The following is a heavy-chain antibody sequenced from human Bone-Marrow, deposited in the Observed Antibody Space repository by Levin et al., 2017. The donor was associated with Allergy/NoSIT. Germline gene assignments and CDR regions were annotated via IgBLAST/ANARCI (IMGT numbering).Heavy chain of an antibody. CDR3: AKTGSGIAEFDP. V-gene: IGHV1-8*01. D-gene: IGHD3-10*01. CDR1: GYTFTSYD. CDR2: MNPNSGNT. J-gene: IGHJ5*02. Sequence: ASVKVSCKASGYTFTSYDINWVRQATGQGLEWMGWMNPNSGNTGYAQKFQGRVTMTSNTSISTAYMELSSLRSEDTAVYYCAKTGSGIAEFDPWGQGTLVTVSS.